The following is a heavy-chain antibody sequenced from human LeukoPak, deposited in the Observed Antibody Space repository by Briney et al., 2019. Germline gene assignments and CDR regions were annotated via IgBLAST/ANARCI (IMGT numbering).Heavy chain of an antibody. CDR1: GYTFTSYD. J-gene: IGHJ3*02. CDR3: ARVLVDNDAFDI. D-gene: IGHD5-24*01. CDR2: MNPNSGNT. V-gene: IGHV1-8*01. Sequence: ASVKVSCKASGYTFTSYDINWVRQATGQGLEWMGWMNPNSGNTGYAQKFQGRVTMTRNTPISTAYMELSSLRSEDTAVYYCARVLVDNDAFDIWGQGTMVTVSS.